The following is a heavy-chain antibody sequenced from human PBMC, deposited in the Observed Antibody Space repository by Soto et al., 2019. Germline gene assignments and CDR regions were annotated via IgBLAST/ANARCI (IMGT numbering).Heavy chain of an antibody. CDR3: AKGCITRIAAAGDNFDY. D-gene: IGHD6-13*01. V-gene: IGHV3-23*01. CDR1: GVTFSSYA. CDR2: ISGSGGST. J-gene: IGHJ4*02. Sequence: PGGSLRLSCVVSGVTFSSYAMSWVRQAPGKGLEWVSTISGSGGSTYYADSVKGRFTISRDNSKNTLYLQMNSLRAEDTAVYYCAKGCITRIAAAGDNFDYWGQGTLVTVYS.